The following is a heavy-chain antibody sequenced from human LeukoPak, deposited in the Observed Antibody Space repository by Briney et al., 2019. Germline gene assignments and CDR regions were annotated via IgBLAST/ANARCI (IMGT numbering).Heavy chain of an antibody. CDR3: ARYLAAGYFDL. D-gene: IGHD6-25*01. CDR2: ISYSGTT. V-gene: IGHV4-39*01. Sequence: SETLSLTCTVSGGSYWGWIRQPPGKGLEWIGSISYSGTTYYNPSLKSRVTISVDTSKNPFSLKLSSVTAADTAVYYCARYLAAGYFDLWGRGTLVTVSS. J-gene: IGHJ2*01. CDR1: GGSY.